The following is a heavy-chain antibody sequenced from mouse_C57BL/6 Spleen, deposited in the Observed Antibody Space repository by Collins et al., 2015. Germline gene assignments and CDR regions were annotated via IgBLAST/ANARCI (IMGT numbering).Heavy chain of an antibody. CDR3: TRRYDAMDY. CDR1: GYTFTSYW. V-gene: IGHV1S22*01. Sequence: LQQPGSELVRPGASVKLSCKASGYTFTSYWMHWVKQGPGQGLEWIGNIYPGSGSTNYDEKFKSKATLTVDTSSSTAYMQLSSLTSEDSAVYYCTRRYDAMDYWGQGTSATVSS. CDR2: IYPGSGST. J-gene: IGHJ4*01.